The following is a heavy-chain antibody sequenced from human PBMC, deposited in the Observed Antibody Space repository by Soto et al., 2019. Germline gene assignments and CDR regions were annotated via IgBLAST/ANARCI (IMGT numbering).Heavy chain of an antibody. CDR3: ARGDSTDCSNAVCSFFYNHDMDV. CDR2: INPKSGGT. J-gene: IGHJ6*02. D-gene: IGHD2-8*01. Sequence: ASVKVSCKASGYSFTDYHIHWVRQAPGQGLEWLGRINPKSGGTSTAQKFQGWVTMTTDTSISTASMELTRLTSDDTAIYYCARGDSTDCSNAVCSFFYNHDMDVWGQGTTVSVSS. CDR1: GYSFTDYH. V-gene: IGHV1-2*04.